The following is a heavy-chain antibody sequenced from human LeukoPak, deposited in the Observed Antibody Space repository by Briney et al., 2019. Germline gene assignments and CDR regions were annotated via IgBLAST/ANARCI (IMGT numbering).Heavy chain of an antibody. CDR1: GFTFSHYG. CDR2: ISYEGSDK. J-gene: IGHJ4*02. CDR3: ASLRSGSGTFYNDY. Sequence: GGSLRLSCAASGFTFSHYGMQWVRQTPGKGLDWVTVISYEGSDKYYAGSVKGRFSISRDNSQNTLYLQMNSLRAEDTAVYYCASLRSGSGTFYNDYWGQGTLVTVSS. D-gene: IGHD3-10*01. V-gene: IGHV3-30*03.